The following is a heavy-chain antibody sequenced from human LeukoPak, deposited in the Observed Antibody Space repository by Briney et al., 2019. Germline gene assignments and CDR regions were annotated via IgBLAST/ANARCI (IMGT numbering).Heavy chain of an antibody. D-gene: IGHD3-10*01. J-gene: IGHJ5*02. CDR3: VKDRYGSFDP. CDR1: GFTVSSNY. Sequence: PGGSLRLSCAASGFTVSSNYMSWVRQAQGKGLEWVSAVSRSGGATYYADSVKGRFTTSRDNSKSTVYLEMNSLRAEDTAVYFCVKDRYGSFDPWGQGTLVTVSS. CDR2: VSRSGGAT. V-gene: IGHV3-23*01.